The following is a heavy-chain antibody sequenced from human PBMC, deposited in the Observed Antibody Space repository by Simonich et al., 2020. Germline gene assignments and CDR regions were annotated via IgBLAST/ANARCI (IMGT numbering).Heavy chain of an antibody. D-gene: IGHD1-1*01. CDR2: IYPGASGN. Sequence: EVQLVQSGAEVKKPGASPTTPRPRPAHSFTSYWIGWVSQMPGKGLEWLGIIYPGASGNRYSPSVHGQVTISADKSISTAYLQWSSLKASDTAMYYCARQLNDFDIWGQGTMVTVSS. V-gene: IGHV5-51*01. CDR1: AHSFTSYW. J-gene: IGHJ3*02. CDR3: ARQLNDFDI.